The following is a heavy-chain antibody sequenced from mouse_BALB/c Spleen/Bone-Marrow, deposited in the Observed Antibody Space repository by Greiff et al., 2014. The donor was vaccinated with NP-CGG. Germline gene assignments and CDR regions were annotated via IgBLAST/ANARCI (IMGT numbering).Heavy chain of an antibody. CDR1: GFTFSNYG. CDR2: INSNGGTT. V-gene: IGHV5-6-3*01. CDR3: ARGLYYVAYGPGFAY. J-gene: IGHJ3*01. D-gene: IGHD2-13*01. Sequence: EVQLQQSGGGLVQPGGSLKLSCAASGFTFSNYGMSWVRQTPDKRLDLVATINSNGGTTYYPDSVKGRFTISRDNAKNTLYPQMSSLKSEDTAMYFCARGLYYVAYGPGFAYWGQGTLVTASA.